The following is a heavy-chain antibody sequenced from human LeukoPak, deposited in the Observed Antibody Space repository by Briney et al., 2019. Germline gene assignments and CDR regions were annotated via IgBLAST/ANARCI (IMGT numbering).Heavy chain of an antibody. V-gene: IGHV5-51*01. Sequence: GESLKISCKASGYSFTSYWIGWVRQMPGKGLEWMGIIYPYDSDTRYSPSFQGQVTISADKSISTAYLQWSNLKASDTAMYYCARHIGYSAGNPDYWGQGTLVTVSS. J-gene: IGHJ4*02. CDR3: ARHIGYSAGNPDY. CDR2: IYPYDSDT. D-gene: IGHD5-12*01. CDR1: GYSFTSYW.